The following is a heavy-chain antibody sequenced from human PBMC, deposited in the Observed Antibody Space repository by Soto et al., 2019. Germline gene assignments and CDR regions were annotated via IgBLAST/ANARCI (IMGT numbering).Heavy chain of an antibody. D-gene: IGHD1-7*01. CDR3: ARLTGTTGGPPNWFDP. CDR1: GYTFTSYD. Sequence: ASVKVSCKASGYTFTSYDINWVRQATGQGLEWMGWMNPNSGNTGYAQKFQGRVTMTRNTSISTAYMELSSLRSEDTAMYYCARLTGTTGGPPNWFDPWGQGTLLTVSS. J-gene: IGHJ5*02. V-gene: IGHV1-8*01. CDR2: MNPNSGNT.